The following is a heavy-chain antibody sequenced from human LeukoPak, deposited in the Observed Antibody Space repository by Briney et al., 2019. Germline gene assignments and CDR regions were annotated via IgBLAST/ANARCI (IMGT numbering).Heavy chain of an antibody. CDR1: VHTFTGFY. V-gene: IGHV1-2*04. D-gene: IGHD1/OR15-1a*01. CDR2: INPNSGGT. Sequence: ASVKVSCKASVHTFTGFYMHWVRQAPGQGLEWMGWINPNSGGTNYAQKFQGWVTMTRDTSISTAYMELSRLRSDDTAVYYCARDATGTRPITFDMDVWGQGTTVTVSS. J-gene: IGHJ6*02. CDR3: ARDATGTRPITFDMDV.